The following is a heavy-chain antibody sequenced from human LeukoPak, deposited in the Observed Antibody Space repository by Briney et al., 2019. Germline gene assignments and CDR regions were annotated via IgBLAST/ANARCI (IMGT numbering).Heavy chain of an antibody. CDR1: GFTVSSNY. CDR3: ARVASWFGEYHFDY. J-gene: IGHJ4*02. Sequence: PGGSLRLSCAASGFTVSSNYMSWVRQAPGKGLEWVSIIYSGDNTYYADSVKGRFTISRDNSKNTLYLQMNSLGAEDTAVYYCARVASWFGEYHFDYWGQGTLVTVSS. V-gene: IGHV3-53*01. CDR2: IYSGDNT. D-gene: IGHD3-10*01.